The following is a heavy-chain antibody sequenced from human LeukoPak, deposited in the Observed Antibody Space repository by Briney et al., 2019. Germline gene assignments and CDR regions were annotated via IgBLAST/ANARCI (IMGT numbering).Heavy chain of an antibody. CDR3: AREENYGGSLDY. D-gene: IGHD4-23*01. CDR1: GGSISSYY. Sequence: PSETLSLTCTVSGGSISSYYWSWIRQPPGKGLEWIGYIYYSGSTNYNPSLKSRVTISVDTSKNQFSLKLSSVTAADTAVYYCAREENYGGSLDYWGQGTLVTVSS. J-gene: IGHJ4*02. CDR2: IYYSGST. V-gene: IGHV4-59*12.